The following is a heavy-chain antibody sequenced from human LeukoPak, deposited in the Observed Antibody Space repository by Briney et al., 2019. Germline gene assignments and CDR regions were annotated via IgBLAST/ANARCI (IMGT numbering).Heavy chain of an antibody. J-gene: IGHJ6*02. CDR1: GFTFSSYG. Sequence: PGRSPRLSCAASGFTFSSYGMHWVRQAPGKGLEWVAVISYDGSNKYYADSVKGRFTISRDNSKNTLYLQMNSLRAEDTAVYYCAIVGATDYYYYYGMDVWGQGTTVTVSS. V-gene: IGHV3-30*03. CDR3: AIVGATDYYYYYGMDV. D-gene: IGHD1-26*01. CDR2: ISYDGSNK.